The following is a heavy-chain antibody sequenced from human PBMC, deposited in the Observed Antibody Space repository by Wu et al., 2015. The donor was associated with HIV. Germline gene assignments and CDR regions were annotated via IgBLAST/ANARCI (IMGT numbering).Heavy chain of an antibody. CDR2: ISAYNGNT. CDR1: GYTFTSYG. Sequence: QVQLVQSGAEVKKPGASVKVSCKASGYTFTSYGISWVRQAPGQGLEWMGWISAYNGNTNYAQKFQGRVTITADESTSTAYMELSSLRSEDTAVYYCARAFVDTAMVTPYYYYYMDVWGKGTTVTVSS. D-gene: IGHD5-18*01. CDR3: ARAFVDTAMVTPYYYYYMDV. V-gene: IGHV1-18*01. J-gene: IGHJ6*03.